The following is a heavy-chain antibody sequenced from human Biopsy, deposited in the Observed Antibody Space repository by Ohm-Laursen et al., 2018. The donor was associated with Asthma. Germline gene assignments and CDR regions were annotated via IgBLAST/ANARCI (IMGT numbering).Heavy chain of an antibody. J-gene: IGHJ4*02. Sequence: SLRLSCAACGFTFSSYGMHWVRQAPGKGLEWVAVISYDGSNKYYADSVKGRFTISRDNSKNTLYLQMNSLKTENTAVYYCASQSSGPDFWSGYYYFDYWGQGTLVTVSS. CDR2: ISYDGSNK. V-gene: IGHV3-30*03. CDR3: ASQSSGPDFWSGYYYFDY. CDR1: GFTFSSYG. D-gene: IGHD3-3*01.